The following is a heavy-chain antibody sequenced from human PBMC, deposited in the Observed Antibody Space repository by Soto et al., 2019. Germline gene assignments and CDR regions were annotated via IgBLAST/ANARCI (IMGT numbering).Heavy chain of an antibody. J-gene: IGHJ4*02. Sequence: NPSETLSLTCTVSGGSISSRDSYWSWVRQPPGKGLESIGYIDFSGTTYYNPSLKSRVTISMDTSKNQLSLKLTSVTAADTAVYYCARDPKDLGDYFDYWGQGTLVTVSS. D-gene: IGHD1-26*01. CDR1: GGSISSRDSY. V-gene: IGHV4-30-4*02. CDR3: ARDPKDLGDYFDY. CDR2: IDFSGTT.